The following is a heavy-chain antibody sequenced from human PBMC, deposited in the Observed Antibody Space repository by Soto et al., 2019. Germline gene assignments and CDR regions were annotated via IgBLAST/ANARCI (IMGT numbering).Heavy chain of an antibody. Sequence: GGSLRLSCAASGFTFSSYEMNWVRQATGKGLEWVSYISSSGSTIYYADSVKGRFTISRDNAKNSLYLQMNSLRAEDTAVYYCARGCAIFGDYFFDYWGQGTLVTVSS. CDR3: ARGCAIFGDYFFDY. CDR1: GFTFSSYE. D-gene: IGHD3-3*01. J-gene: IGHJ4*02. V-gene: IGHV3-48*03. CDR2: ISSSGSTI.